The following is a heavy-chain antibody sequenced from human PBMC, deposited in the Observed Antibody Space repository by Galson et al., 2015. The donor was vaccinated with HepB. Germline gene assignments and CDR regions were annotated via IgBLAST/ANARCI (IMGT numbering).Heavy chain of an antibody. V-gene: IGHV1-69*02. Sequence: SVKVSCKASGGTFSSYTSSWVRQAPGQGLEWMGRIIPILGIANYAQKFQGRVTITADKSTSTAYMELSSLRSEDTAVYYCARGEVGSGSYYWGQGTLVTVSS. D-gene: IGHD1-26*01. CDR1: GGTFSSYT. CDR2: IIPILGIA. CDR3: ARGEVGSGSYY. J-gene: IGHJ4*02.